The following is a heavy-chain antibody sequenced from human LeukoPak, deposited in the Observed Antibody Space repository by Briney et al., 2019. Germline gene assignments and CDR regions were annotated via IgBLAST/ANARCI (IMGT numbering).Heavy chain of an antibody. V-gene: IGHV3-21*01. CDR3: AVWRITMIVGDAFDN. CDR1: GFTFSSYS. Sequence: GGSLPLSCAASGFTFSSYSMNWVRQAPGKGLDWVSSISTSSSYIYYADSVKGRFTISRDNAKNSLYLQINSLRAEDTAVYYCAVWRITMIVGDAFDNWGQGTMVTVSS. CDR2: ISTSSSYI. D-gene: IGHD3-22*01. J-gene: IGHJ3*02.